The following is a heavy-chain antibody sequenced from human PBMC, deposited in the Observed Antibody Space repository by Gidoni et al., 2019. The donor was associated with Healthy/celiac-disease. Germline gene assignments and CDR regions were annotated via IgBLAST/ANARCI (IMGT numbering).Heavy chain of an antibody. J-gene: IGHJ6*02. Sequence: QVQLVESGGGVVQPGRSLSLSFAASGFTFSRYAMPWVRQAPGKGLEWVAVISYDGSNKYYADSVKGRFTISRDNSKNTLYLQMNSLRAEDTAVYYCARDRGSYEEHYYYYGMDVWGQGITVTVSS. CDR2: ISYDGSNK. CDR1: GFTFSRYA. D-gene: IGHD1-26*01. CDR3: ARDRGSYEEHYYYYGMDV. V-gene: IGHV3-30-3*01.